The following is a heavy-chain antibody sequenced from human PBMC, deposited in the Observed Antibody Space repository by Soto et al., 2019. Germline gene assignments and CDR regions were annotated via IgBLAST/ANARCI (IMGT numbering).Heavy chain of an antibody. CDR1: GGSITSTNYY. Sequence: QLQLHESGPGPVKPSETLSLTCAVTGGSITSTNYYWGWIRQPPGKGLEWIGSIYYDGGTYYNPSLKSRVTISVDTAKNHFSLKLNSVTAADTAVYYCAGDEYSSSWYKYWGQGPLVTVSS. J-gene: IGHJ4*02. V-gene: IGHV4-39*02. CDR2: IYYDGGT. D-gene: IGHD6-13*01. CDR3: AGDEYSSSWYKY.